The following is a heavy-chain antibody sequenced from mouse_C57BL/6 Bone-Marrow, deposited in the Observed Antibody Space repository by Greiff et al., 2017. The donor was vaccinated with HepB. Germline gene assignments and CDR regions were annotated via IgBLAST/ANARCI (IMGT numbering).Heavy chain of an antibody. V-gene: IGHV1-63*01. J-gene: IGHJ3*01. CDR2: IYPGGGYT. CDR1: GYTFTNYW. Sequence: EPGAELVRPGPSVKMSCKASGYTFTNYWIGWAKQRPGHGLEWIGDIYPGGGYTNYNEKFKGKATLTADKSSSTAYMQFSSLTSEDSAIYYCASGAWFAYWGQGTLVTVSA. CDR3: ASGAWFAY.